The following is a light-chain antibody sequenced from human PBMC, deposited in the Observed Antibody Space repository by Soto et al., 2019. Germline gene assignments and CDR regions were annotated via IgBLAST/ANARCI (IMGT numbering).Light chain of an antibody. J-gene: IGKJ4*01. CDR2: DAS. CDR3: QQRSDWPST. V-gene: IGKV3-11*01. Sequence: EIVLTQSPATLSLSPGERATLSCRASQSVSRYLAWYQQKPGQAPRLLIYDASNRATGIPARFSGSGSGTDFTLTISSLEPEDFALYSCQQRSDWPSTFGGGTKVQFK. CDR1: QSVSRY.